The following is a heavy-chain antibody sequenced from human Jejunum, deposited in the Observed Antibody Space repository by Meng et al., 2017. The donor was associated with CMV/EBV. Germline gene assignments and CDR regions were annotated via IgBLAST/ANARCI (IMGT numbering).Heavy chain of an antibody. V-gene: IGHV1-46*01. D-gene: IGHD3-10*01. J-gene: IGHJ5*01. CDR3: ARDLIVVTGTGIDS. Sequence: GYTFTSYYIHWVRQAPGQGLEWMGLINPSGGTTNLAQEFQDRVTMTRDTSTNTVYMELKSLKSEDTAVYYCARDLIVVTGTGIDSWGQGTPVTVSS. CDR2: INPSGGTT. CDR1: GYTFTSYY.